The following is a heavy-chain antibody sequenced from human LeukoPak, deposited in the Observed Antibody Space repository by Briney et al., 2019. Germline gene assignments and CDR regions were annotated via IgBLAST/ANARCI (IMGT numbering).Heavy chain of an antibody. Sequence: NTSETLSLTCTVSGGSISSSSYYWGWIRQPPGKGLEWIGSIYYSGSTYYNPSLKSRVTISVDTSKNQFSLKLSSVTAADTAVYYCARGGSSLDYWGQGTLVTVS. D-gene: IGHD6-13*01. V-gene: IGHV4-39*07. J-gene: IGHJ4*02. CDR1: GGSISSSSYY. CDR2: IYYSGST. CDR3: ARGGSSLDY.